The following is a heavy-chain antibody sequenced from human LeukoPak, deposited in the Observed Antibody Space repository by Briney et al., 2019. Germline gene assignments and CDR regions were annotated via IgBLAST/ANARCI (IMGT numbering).Heavy chain of an antibody. V-gene: IGHV3-23*01. J-gene: IGHJ5*02. D-gene: IGHD3-10*01. CDR3: AKDRVGDDGSGSSRFDP. CDR2: ISGSGGST. CDR1: GFTFSSYA. Sequence: QTGGSLRLSCTASGFTFSSYAMSWVRQAPGKGLEWVSAISGSGGSTYYADSVKGRFTISRDNSKNTLYLQMNSLRAEDTAVYYCAKDRVGDDGSGSSRFDPWGQGTLVTVS.